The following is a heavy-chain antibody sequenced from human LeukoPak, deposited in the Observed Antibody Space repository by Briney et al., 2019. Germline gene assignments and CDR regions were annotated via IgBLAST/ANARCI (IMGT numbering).Heavy chain of an antibody. CDR2: IYYSGST. Sequence: SETLSLTCTVSGGSISSSSYYWGWIRQPPGKGLEWIGYIYYSGSTYYNPSLKSRVTISVDTSKNQFSLKLSSVTAADTAVYYCASVCSTSCYSGNAYYFDYWGQGTLVTVSS. CDR1: GGSISSSSYY. V-gene: IGHV4-30-4*08. CDR3: ASVCSTSCYSGNAYYFDY. J-gene: IGHJ4*02. D-gene: IGHD2-2*01.